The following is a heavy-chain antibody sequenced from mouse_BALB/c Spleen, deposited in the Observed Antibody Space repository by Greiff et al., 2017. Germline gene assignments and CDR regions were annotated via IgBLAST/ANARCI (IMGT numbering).Heavy chain of an antibody. Sequence: DVQLVESGGGLVKPGGSLKLSCAASGFTFSSYAMSWVRQTPEKRLEWVASISSGGSTYYPDSVKGRFTISRDNARNILYLQMSSLRSEDTAMYYCAREHYGNYVGAMDYWGQGTSVTVSS. CDR1: GFTFSSYA. V-gene: IGHV5-6-5*01. CDR3: AREHYGNYVGAMDY. D-gene: IGHD2-1*01. J-gene: IGHJ4*01. CDR2: ISSGGST.